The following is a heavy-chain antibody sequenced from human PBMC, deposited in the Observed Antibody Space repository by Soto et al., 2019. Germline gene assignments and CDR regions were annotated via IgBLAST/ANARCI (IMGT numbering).Heavy chain of an antibody. J-gene: IGHJ5*01. CDR2: ITNRGTHT. CDR1: GFSFSSYT. V-gene: IGHV3-21*01. D-gene: IGHD2-15*01. CDR3: ARAHEVAWFDS. Sequence: PGGSLRLSCAASGFSFSSYTMNWVRQAPGKGLQWVSSITNRGTHTYSADSVKGRFTISRDNDKNSLYLQMNNRRAEDTAIYFCARAHEVAWFDSWGLGTLVTVSS.